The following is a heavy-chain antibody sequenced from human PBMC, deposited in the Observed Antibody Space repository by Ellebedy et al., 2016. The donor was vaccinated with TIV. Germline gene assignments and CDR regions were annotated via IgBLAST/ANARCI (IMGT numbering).Heavy chain of an antibody. CDR1: GFTFSSYA. Sequence: GESLKISXAASGFTFSSYAMHWVRQAPGKGLEYVSAISSNGGSTYYANSVKGRFTISRDNAKNTLYLQMNSLRAEDTAVYYCARGELPGGYWGQGTLVTVSS. J-gene: IGHJ4*02. V-gene: IGHV3-64*01. CDR2: ISSNGGST. CDR3: ARGELPGGY. D-gene: IGHD1-26*01.